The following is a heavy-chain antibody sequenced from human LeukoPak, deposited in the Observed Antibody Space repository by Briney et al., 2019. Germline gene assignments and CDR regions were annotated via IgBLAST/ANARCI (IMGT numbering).Heavy chain of an antibody. CDR3: ARDKYYGSSGWNWFDP. CDR2: INPNSGGT. CDR1: GYTFTGYY. V-gene: IGHV1-2*02. D-gene: IGHD3-22*01. Sequence: ASVKVSCKASGYTFTGYYMHWVRQAPGQGLEWMGWINPNSGGTNYAQKFQGRVTVTRDTSISTAYMELSRLRSDDTAVYYCARDKYYGSSGWNWFDPWGQGTLVTVSS. J-gene: IGHJ5*02.